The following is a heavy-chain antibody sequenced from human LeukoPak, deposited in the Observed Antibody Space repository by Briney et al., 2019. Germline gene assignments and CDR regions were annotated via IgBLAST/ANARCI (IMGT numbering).Heavy chain of an antibody. V-gene: IGHV3-66*01. Sequence: GGSLRLSCAASGFTVSSNYMSWVRQAPGKGLEWVSVIYSGGSTYYADSVKGRFTISRDNSKNTLYLQMNSLIAEDTAVYYCARLEMATIHFDYWGQGTLVTVSS. CDR3: ARLEMATIHFDY. CDR2: IYSGGST. D-gene: IGHD5-24*01. J-gene: IGHJ4*02. CDR1: GFTVSSNY.